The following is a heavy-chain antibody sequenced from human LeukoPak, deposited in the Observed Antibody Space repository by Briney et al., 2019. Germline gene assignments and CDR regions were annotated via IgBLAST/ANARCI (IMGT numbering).Heavy chain of an antibody. CDR2: TYYRSKWYN. Sequence: SQTLSLTCAISGDSVSSNSAAWNRIRQSPSRGLEWLGRTYYRSKWYNDYAVSVKSRITINPDTSKNQFSLQLNSVTPEDTAVYYCARGKQGGSGWYVDYYYYMDVWGKGTTVTVSS. CDR3: ARGKQGGSGWYVDYYYYMDV. V-gene: IGHV6-1*01. J-gene: IGHJ6*03. D-gene: IGHD6-19*01. CDR1: GDSVSSNSAA.